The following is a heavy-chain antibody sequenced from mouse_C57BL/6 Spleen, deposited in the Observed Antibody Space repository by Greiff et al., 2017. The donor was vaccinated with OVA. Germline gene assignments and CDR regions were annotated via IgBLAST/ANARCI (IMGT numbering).Heavy chain of an antibody. CDR1: GYTFTSYW. V-gene: IGHV1-5*01. CDR2: IYPGNSDT. Sequence: VQLQQSGTVLARPGASVKMSCKTSGYTFTSYWMHWVKQRPGQGLEWIGAIYPGNSDTSYNQKFKGKAKLTAVTSASTAYMELSSLTSEDSAVYYCARGDFGWYFDVWGTGTTVTVSS. CDR3: ARGDFGWYFDV. J-gene: IGHJ1*03.